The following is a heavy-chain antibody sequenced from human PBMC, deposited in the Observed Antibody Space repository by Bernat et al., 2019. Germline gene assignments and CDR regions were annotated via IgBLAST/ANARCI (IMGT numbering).Heavy chain of an antibody. J-gene: IGHJ6*02. CDR2: ISSSSSYI. D-gene: IGHD2-15*01. CDR3: ARDSGRGYYYYGMDV. Sequence: EVQLVESGGGLVKPGGSLRLSCAASGFTFSSYSMNWVGQAPGKGLEWVSSISSSSSYIYYADSVKGRFTISRDNAKNTLYLQMNSLRAEDTAVYYCARDSGRGYYYYGMDVWGQGTTVTVSS. V-gene: IGHV3-21*01. CDR1: GFTFSSYS.